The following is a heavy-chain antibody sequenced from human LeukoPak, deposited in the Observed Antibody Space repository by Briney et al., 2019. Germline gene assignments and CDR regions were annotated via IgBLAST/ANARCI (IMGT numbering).Heavy chain of an antibody. J-gene: IGHJ4*02. CDR2: IIPIFGTA. CDR3: ARDAEQWLKYYFDY. Sequence: SVKVSCKASGGTFSSYAISWVRQAPGQGLEWMGGIIPIFGTANYAQKFRGRVMITADKSTRTAYMELSSLRSEDTAVYYCARDAEQWLKYYFDYWGQGTLVTVSS. D-gene: IGHD6-19*01. CDR1: GGTFSSYA. V-gene: IGHV1-69*06.